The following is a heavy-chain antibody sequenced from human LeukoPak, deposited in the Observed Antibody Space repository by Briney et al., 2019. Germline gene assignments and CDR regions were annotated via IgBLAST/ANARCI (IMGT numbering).Heavy chain of an antibody. J-gene: IGHJ4*02. V-gene: IGHV3-48*03. CDR3: ARDQDWSDRGGLDY. Sequence: GGSLRLSCAASGFTFSSYEMNWVRQAPGKGLEWVSYISSSGSTIYYADSVKGRFTISRDNAKNSLYLQMNSLRAEDTAVYYCARDQDWSDRGGLDYWGQGTLVIVSS. D-gene: IGHD1-1*01. CDR1: GFTFSSYE. CDR2: ISSSGSTI.